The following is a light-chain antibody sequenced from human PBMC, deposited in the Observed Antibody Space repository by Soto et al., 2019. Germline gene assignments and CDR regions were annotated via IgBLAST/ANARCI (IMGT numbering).Light chain of an antibody. CDR3: QQYSTFPYT. Sequence: DIQMTQSPSTLSASVGDRVTITCRASQEISSWLAWYQQKPGKPPNLLIHDASTLESGVPSRFSGSGSGTECTLAISSLQPDDFATYYCQQYSTFPYTFGQGTKLESK. CDR1: QEISSW. V-gene: IGKV1-5*01. CDR2: DAS. J-gene: IGKJ2*01.